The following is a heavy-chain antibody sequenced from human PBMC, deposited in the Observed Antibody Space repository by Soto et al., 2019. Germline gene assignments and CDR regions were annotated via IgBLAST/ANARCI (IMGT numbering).Heavy chain of an antibody. CDR2: FIAMLGTP. CDR1: GGTFGSHG. J-gene: IGHJ4*02. CDR3: ARGAMAKFDY. D-gene: IGHD5-18*01. V-gene: IGHV1-69*13. Sequence: SVKVSCKASGGTFGSHGVAWVRQAPGQGLEWMGGFIAMLGTPTYAKKVLGRATITADESLTSSYLELRSLRSEDTDVYFCARGAMAKFDYWGQGNVVTVSS.